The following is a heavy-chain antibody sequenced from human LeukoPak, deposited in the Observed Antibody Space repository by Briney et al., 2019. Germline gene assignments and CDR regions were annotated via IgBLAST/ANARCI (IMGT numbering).Heavy chain of an antibody. CDR3: ARDSRYDYVWGSYRPGDY. D-gene: IGHD3-16*02. V-gene: IGHV1-18*01. Sequence: GASVKVSCKASGYTFTSYGINWVRQAPGQGLEWMGWISTYNGDTNYAQKLQGRVTMTTDTSTTTAYMELKNLRSDDTAVYYCARDSRYDYVWGSYRPGDYWGQGTLVTVSS. CDR1: GYTFTSYG. CDR2: ISTYNGDT. J-gene: IGHJ4*02.